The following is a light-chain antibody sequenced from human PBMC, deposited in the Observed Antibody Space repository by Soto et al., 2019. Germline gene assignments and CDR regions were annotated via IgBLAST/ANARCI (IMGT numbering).Light chain of an antibody. Sequence: DIQMTQSPSTLSASVGDRVTITCRASQSISSWLAWYQQKPGKAPKLLIYKASSLESGVPSRFSGRGSGTEFTLTISSLQPDDFATYYCQQYTNYRTFGQGTKVEIK. CDR1: QSISSW. V-gene: IGKV1-5*03. CDR3: QQYTNYRT. J-gene: IGKJ1*01. CDR2: KAS.